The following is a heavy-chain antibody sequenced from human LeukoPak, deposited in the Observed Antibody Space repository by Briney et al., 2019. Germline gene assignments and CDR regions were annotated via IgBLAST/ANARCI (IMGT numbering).Heavy chain of an antibody. CDR2: ISSSGSTI. V-gene: IGHV3-48*03. CDR1: GFTFSSYE. Sequence: GGSLRLSCAASGFTFSSYEMNWVRQAPGKGLEWVSYISSSGSTIYYADSVKGRFTISRDNAKNSLYLQMNSLRAEDTAVYYCARISATVTLDYWGQGTLVTVSS. D-gene: IGHD4-17*01. J-gene: IGHJ4*02. CDR3: ARISATVTLDY.